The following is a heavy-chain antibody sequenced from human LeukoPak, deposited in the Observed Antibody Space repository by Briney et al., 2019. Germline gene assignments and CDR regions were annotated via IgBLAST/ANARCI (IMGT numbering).Heavy chain of an antibody. V-gene: IGHV1-2*02. CDR3: ARGPQILIMIVVVITSGSDY. CDR2: INPNSGGT. J-gene: IGHJ4*02. D-gene: IGHD3-22*01. Sequence: ASVKVSCKASGYTFTGYYMHWVRQAPGQGLEWMGWINPNSGGTNYAQKFQGRVTMTRDTSISTAYMELSRLRSDDTAVYYCARGPQILIMIVVVITSGSDYWGQGTLVTVSS. CDR1: GYTFTGYY.